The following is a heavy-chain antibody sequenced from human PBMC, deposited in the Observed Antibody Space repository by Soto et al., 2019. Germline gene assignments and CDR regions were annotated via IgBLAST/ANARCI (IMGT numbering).Heavy chain of an antibody. Sequence: QVQLQESGPGLVKPSGTLSLTCAVSGGSISSNNWWSWVRQPPGKGLEWIGEIYHSGSTNYNPSLKSRVTISVDNSKNHFSLKLSSVTAADTAVYYWARKGYLTPGRYFDYWGQGTLVTVSS. CDR3: ARKGYLTPGRYFDY. J-gene: IGHJ4*02. CDR2: IYHSGST. D-gene: IGHD1-26*01. V-gene: IGHV4-4*02. CDR1: GGSISSNNW.